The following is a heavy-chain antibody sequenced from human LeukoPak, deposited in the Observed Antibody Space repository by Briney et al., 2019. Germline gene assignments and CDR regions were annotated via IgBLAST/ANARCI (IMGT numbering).Heavy chain of an antibody. CDR3: ARSFISYDILTGYYPLDY. V-gene: IGHV1-2*02. J-gene: IGHJ4*02. CDR1: GYTFTGYY. D-gene: IGHD3-9*01. CDR2: INPNSGGT. Sequence: WASVNVSCKASGYTFTGYYMHWVRQAPGQGLEWMGWINPNSGGTNYAQKFQGRVTMTRDTSISTAYMELSRLRSDDTAVYYCARSFISYDILTGYYPLDYWGQGTLVAVSS.